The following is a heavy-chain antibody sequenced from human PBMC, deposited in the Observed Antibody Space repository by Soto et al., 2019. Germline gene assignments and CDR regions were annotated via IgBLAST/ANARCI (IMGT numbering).Heavy chain of an antibody. J-gene: IGHJ6*02. Sequence: QVQLVQSGAEVKKPGSSVRVSCKASGTIFSSYTISWVRQAPGQGLEWMGRIIPILGETNSAQKFQDRGTLTADKSTNTAYMELNSLRWEDTAVYYCARGLGGRMDDWGQGTTVTVSS. CDR2: IIPILGET. D-gene: IGHD3-16*01. CDR3: ARGLGGRMDD. V-gene: IGHV1-69*08. CDR1: GTIFSSYT.